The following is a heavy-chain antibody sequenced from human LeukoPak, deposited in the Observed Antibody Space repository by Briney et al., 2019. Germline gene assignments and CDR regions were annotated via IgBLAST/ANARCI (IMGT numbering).Heavy chain of an antibody. V-gene: IGHV3-30-3*01. J-gene: IGHJ3*02. CDR2: ISYDGSNK. CDR1: GFTFSSYA. Sequence: GGSLRLCCAASGFTFSSYAMHWVRQATGKGLEWVAVISYDGSNKYYADSVKGRFTISRDNSKNTLYLQMNSLRAEDTAVYYCARDPGVLRFLEWSDAFDIWGQGTMVTVSS. D-gene: IGHD3-3*01. CDR3: ARDPGVLRFLEWSDAFDI.